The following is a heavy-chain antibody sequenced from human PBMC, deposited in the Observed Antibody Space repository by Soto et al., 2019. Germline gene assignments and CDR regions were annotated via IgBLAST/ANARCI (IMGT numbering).Heavy chain of an antibody. D-gene: IGHD2-2*01. CDR1: GFIFNTYG. V-gene: IGHV3-30*18. CDR2: ISYDGSNK. Sequence: QVQLVESGGGVVQPGRSLRLSCAASGFIFNTYGMHWVRQAPGKGLEWVAVISYDGSNKYYAGSMKGRLTISRDNSKNTXYXXMNSLRAEDTAVYYCAKGQHCSTTSCYFYFYGMDVWGQGTKVAVSS. CDR3: AKGQHCSTTSCYFYFYGMDV. J-gene: IGHJ6*02.